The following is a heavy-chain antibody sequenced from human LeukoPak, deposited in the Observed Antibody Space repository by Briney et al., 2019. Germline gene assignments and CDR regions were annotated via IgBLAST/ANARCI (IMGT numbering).Heavy chain of an antibody. Sequence: SETLSLTCTVSAGSISSSSYYWGWIRQPPGKGLEWIGSIYYSGSTYYNPSLKSLVTISVDTSKNHFSLKLSSVTAADTAVYYCGRARKQQLYFDAFDIWGQGTMVTVSS. CDR3: GRARKQQLYFDAFDI. J-gene: IGHJ3*02. V-gene: IGHV4-39*02. CDR2: IYYSGST. D-gene: IGHD6-13*01. CDR1: AGSISSSSYY.